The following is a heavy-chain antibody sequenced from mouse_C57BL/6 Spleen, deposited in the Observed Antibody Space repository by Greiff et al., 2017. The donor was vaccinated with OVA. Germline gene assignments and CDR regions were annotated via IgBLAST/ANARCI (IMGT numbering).Heavy chain of an antibody. D-gene: IGHD1-1*01. J-gene: IGHJ3*01. CDR3: ARRGHGSPFAY. CDR2: IYPGSGST. Sequence: QVHVKQSGAELVKPGASVKMSCKASGYTFTSYWITWVKQRPGQGLEWIGDIYPGSGSTNYNEKFKSKATLTVDTSSSTAYMQLSSLPSEDSAVYYCARRGHGSPFAYWGQGTLVTVSA. CDR1: GYTFTSYW. V-gene: IGHV1-55*01.